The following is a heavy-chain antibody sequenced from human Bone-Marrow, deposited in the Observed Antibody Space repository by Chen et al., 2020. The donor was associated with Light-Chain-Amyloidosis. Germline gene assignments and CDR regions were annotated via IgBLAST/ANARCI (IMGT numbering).Heavy chain of an antibody. CDR2: ISSSGSTI. V-gene: IGHV3-48*03. CDR1: GFTFSSYE. CDR3: ARSCGAQLVHGVFDI. D-gene: IGHD6-6*01. J-gene: IGHJ3*02. Sequence: EVQLVESGGGLVQPGGSLRLSCAASGFTFSSYEMNWVRQAPGKGLEWVSYISSSGSTIYYADSVKGRFTISRDNAKNSLYLQMNSLRAEDTAVYYCARSCGAQLVHGVFDIWGQGTMVTVSS.